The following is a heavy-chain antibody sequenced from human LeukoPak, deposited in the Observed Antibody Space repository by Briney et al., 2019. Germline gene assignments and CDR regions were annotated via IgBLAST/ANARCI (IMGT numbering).Heavy chain of an antibody. J-gene: IGHJ5*02. D-gene: IGHD3-10*01. Sequence: SGTLSLTCAVSGGSISSSNWWSWVRQPPGKGLEWIGKIYHSGTTNYNPSLTSRVTISVDKSKNQFSLKLSSVTAADTAVYYCARESSANYGSGSYNWFDPWGQGTLVTVSS. CDR1: GGSISSSNW. CDR2: IYHSGTT. CDR3: ARESSANYGSGSYNWFDP. V-gene: IGHV4-4*02.